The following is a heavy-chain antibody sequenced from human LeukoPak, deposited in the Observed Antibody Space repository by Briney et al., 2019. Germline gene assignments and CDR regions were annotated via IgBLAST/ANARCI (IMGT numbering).Heavy chain of an antibody. CDR1: GGTFSSYA. D-gene: IGHD3-22*01. V-gene: IGHV1-69*04. CDR2: IIPILGIA. CDR3: ARDIRYYDSSGYFDY. Sequence: SVKVSCKASGGTFSSYAISWVRQAPGQGLEWMGRIIPILGIANYAQKFQGRVTITADKSTSTAYMKLSSLRSEDTAVYYCARDIRYYDSSGYFDYWGQGTLVTVSS. J-gene: IGHJ4*02.